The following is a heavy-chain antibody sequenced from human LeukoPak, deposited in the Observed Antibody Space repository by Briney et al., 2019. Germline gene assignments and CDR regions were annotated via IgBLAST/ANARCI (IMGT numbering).Heavy chain of an antibody. CDR2: SASGGST. J-gene: IGHJ4*02. CDR1: GFTVSSNY. V-gene: IGHV3-53*01. Sequence: GGSLRLSCAASGFTVSSNYMSWVRQAPGKGLEWVSAISASGGSTYYADSVKGRFTISRDNSQNTLHMQMRSLSVEDTALYYRARQLGYCSSGSCYFDYWGQGALVTVSS. CDR3: ARQLGYCSSGSCYFDY. D-gene: IGHD2-15*01.